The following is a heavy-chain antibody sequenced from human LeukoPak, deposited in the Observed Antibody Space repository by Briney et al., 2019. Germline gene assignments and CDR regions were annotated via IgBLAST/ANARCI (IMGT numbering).Heavy chain of an antibody. Sequence: ASVKVSCKASGYTFTSYGISWVRQAPGQGLEWMGWISAYNGNTNYAQKLQGRVTMTTDTSTSTAYMELRSLRSDDTAVYYCARDSLYCSGGSCPYNWSDPWGQGTLVTVSS. CDR1: GYTFTSYG. CDR2: ISAYNGNT. D-gene: IGHD2-15*01. J-gene: IGHJ5*02. V-gene: IGHV1-18*01. CDR3: ARDSLYCSGGSCPYNWSDP.